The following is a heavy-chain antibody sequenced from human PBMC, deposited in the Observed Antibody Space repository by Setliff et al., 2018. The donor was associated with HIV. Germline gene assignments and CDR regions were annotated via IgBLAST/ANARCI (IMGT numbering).Heavy chain of an antibody. J-gene: IGHJ5*02. CDR3: ARGPMAVRRGNAFNFFDR. CDR2: IYYTGST. V-gene: IGHV4-61*10. CDR1: GGSITRGDEY. D-gene: IGHD3-10*01. Sequence: PSETLSLTCIVSGGSITRGDEYWSWIRQPAGKGPEWVGRIYYTGSTDFNPSLKSRVSISIDTFNSRFSLSLTSVTAADTAVYFCARGPMAVRRGNAFNFFDRWGPGILVTVSS.